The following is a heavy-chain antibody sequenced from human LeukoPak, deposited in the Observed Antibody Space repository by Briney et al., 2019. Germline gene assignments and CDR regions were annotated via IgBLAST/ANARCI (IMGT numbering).Heavy chain of an antibody. V-gene: IGHV4-59*08. J-gene: IGHJ4*02. Sequence: SETLSLTCTVSGGSISSYYWSWIRQPPGKGLEWIGYIYYSGSTYYNPSLKSRVTISVDTSKNQFSLKLSSVTAADTAVYYCARRDDFYYFDYWGQGTLVTVSS. D-gene: IGHD3-3*01. CDR1: GGSISSYY. CDR3: ARRDDFYYFDY. CDR2: IYYSGST.